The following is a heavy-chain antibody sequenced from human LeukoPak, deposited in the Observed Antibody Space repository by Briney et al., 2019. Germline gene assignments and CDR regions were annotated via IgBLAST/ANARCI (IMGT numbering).Heavy chain of an antibody. CDR1: GGSFSGYY. V-gene: IGHV4-34*01. CDR3: AGGRDGYPYYFDY. Sequence: SETLSLTCAVYGGSFSGYYWSWIRQPPGKGLEWIGEINHSGSTNYNPSLKSRVTISVDTSKNQFSLKLSSVTAADTAVYYCAGGRDGYPYYFDYWGQGTLVTVSS. J-gene: IGHJ4*02. CDR2: INHSGST. D-gene: IGHD5-24*01.